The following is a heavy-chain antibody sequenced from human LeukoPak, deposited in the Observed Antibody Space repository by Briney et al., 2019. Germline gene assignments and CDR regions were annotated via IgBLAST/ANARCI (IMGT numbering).Heavy chain of an antibody. V-gene: IGHV3-53*01. CDR3: ARDVVAAAGTWDY. CDR1: GFTVSSNY. Sequence: TGGSLRLSCAASGFTVSSNYMIWVRQAPGKGLEWVSVIYSGGRTYYVDSVKGRFTISRDISKNTLYLQMNSLRAADTAVYYCARDVVAAAGTWDYWGQGTLVTVSS. CDR2: IYSGGRT. D-gene: IGHD6-13*01. J-gene: IGHJ4*02.